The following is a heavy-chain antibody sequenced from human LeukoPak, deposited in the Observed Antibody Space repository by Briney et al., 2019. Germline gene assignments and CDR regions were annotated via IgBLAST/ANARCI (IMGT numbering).Heavy chain of an antibody. CDR1: GFTYSDYY. Sequence: GGSLRLSCAASGFTYSDYYMSWIRQAPGKGLEWVSYISSSGSTIYYADSVKGRFTISRDNAKNSLYLQMNSLRAEDTAVYYCARDLTIFGVVITPYYGMDVWGQGTTVTVSS. V-gene: IGHV3-11*01. CDR3: ARDLTIFGVVITPYYGMDV. D-gene: IGHD3-3*01. J-gene: IGHJ6*02. CDR2: ISSSGSTI.